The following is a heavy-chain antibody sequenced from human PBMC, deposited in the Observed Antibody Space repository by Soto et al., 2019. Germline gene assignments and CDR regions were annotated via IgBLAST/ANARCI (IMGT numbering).Heavy chain of an antibody. Sequence: QVQLQESGPGLVKPSETLSLTCAVSGDSISSYYCMWIRQPPGKGLESIGYLYYGRSANYNPSLKRRVTLSVDTSTNQCALTLSSMTAADTAVYYCALRSMAVVPEYWGQGTMVTVSS. V-gene: IGHV4-59*01. CDR2: LYYGRSA. CDR1: GDSISSYY. CDR3: ALRSMAVVPEY. D-gene: IGHD3-22*01. J-gene: IGHJ4*02.